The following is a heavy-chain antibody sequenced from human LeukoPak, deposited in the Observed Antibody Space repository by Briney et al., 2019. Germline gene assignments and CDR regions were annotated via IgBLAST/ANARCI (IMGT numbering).Heavy chain of an antibody. CDR2: IYYSGST. J-gene: IGHJ4*02. Sequence: SETLSLTCTVSGGSISSSSYYWGWIRRPPGKGLEWIGSIYYSGSTYYNPSLKSRVTISVDTSKNQFSLKLSSVTAADTAVYYCARLGRRLEMDTVTTGDYWGQETLVTVSS. V-gene: IGHV4-39*01. CDR3: ARLGRRLEMDTVTTGDY. D-gene: IGHD4-11*01. CDR1: GGSISSSSYY.